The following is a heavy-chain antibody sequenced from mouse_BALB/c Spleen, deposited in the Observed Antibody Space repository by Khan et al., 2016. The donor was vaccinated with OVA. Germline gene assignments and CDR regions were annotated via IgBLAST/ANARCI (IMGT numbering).Heavy chain of an antibody. D-gene: IGHD2-12*01. J-gene: IGHJ3*01. Sequence: EVQLQESGAELVKPGASVKLSCTASGFNIKDTYMHWVKQRPEQGLEWIGRIDPANGNTKYDPKFQGKATITADTSSNTAYLQLSSLTSEDTAVYYCASPTTRSWFAYWGQGTLVTVSA. CDR1: GFNIKDTY. V-gene: IGHV14-3*02. CDR2: IDPANGNT. CDR3: ASPTTRSWFAY.